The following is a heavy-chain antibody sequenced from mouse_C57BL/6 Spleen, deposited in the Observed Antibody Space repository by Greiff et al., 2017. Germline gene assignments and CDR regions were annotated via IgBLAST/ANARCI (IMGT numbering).Heavy chain of an antibody. Sequence: QVQLQQPGTELVKPGASVKLSCKASGYTFTSYWMHWVKQRPGQGLEWIGNINPSNGGTNYNEKFKSKATLTVDKSSSTAYMQLSSLTSEDSAVYYWARSSNYGLAWFAYWGQGTLVTVSA. CDR2: INPSNGGT. CDR1: GYTFTSYW. D-gene: IGHD2-5*01. V-gene: IGHV1-53*01. CDR3: ARSSNYGLAWFAY. J-gene: IGHJ3*01.